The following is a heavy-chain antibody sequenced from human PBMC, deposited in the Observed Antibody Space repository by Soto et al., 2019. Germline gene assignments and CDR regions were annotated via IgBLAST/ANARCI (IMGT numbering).Heavy chain of an antibody. Sequence: GGSLRLSCAASGFTFSSYAMSWVRQAPGKGLEWVSALSGSCGSTYYSDSVKGRFTVSRDNSKNTLYLQMNSLRAEDTAVYYGAKSRGPYYYYCMYVWGQVTTVTISS. V-gene: IGHV3-23*01. CDR1: GFTFSSYA. CDR2: LSGSCGST. J-gene: IGHJ6*02. CDR3: AKSRGPYYYYCMYV.